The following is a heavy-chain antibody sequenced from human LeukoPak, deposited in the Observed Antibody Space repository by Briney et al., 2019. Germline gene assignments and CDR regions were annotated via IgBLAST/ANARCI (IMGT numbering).Heavy chain of an antibody. CDR3: ARMVSLDY. D-gene: IGHD5-18*01. CDR1: GGSISSYY. Sequence: PSETLSLTCTVSGGSISSYYWSWIRQPPGQGLEWIGYIYYSGSTNYNPSLKSRVTISVDTSKNQFSLKLSSVTAADTAVYYCARMVSLDYWGQGTLVTVS. CDR2: IYYSGST. V-gene: IGHV4-59*01. J-gene: IGHJ4*02.